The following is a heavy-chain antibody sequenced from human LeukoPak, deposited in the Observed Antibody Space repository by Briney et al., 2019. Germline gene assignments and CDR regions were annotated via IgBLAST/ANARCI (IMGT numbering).Heavy chain of an antibody. CDR1: GFTFSSYG. Sequence: GRSLRLSCAASGFTFSSYGMHWVRQAPGKGLELVAVIWYVGSNKYYADSVKGRFTISRDNSKNTLYLQMNSLRAEDTAVYYCARDLAPYCGGDCYSGADYWGQRTPVTVSS. CDR3: ARDLAPYCGGDCYSGADY. J-gene: IGHJ4*02. D-gene: IGHD2-21*02. CDR2: IWYVGSNK. V-gene: IGHV3-33*01.